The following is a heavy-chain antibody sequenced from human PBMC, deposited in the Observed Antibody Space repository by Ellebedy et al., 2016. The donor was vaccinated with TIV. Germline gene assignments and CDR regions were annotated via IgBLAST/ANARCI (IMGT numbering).Heavy chain of an antibody. D-gene: IGHD2-15*01. CDR1: GYSFTSYW. CDR2: IYPGDSDT. V-gene: IGHV5-51*01. J-gene: IGHJ6*02. Sequence: GGSLRLXCKGSGYSFTSYWIGWVRQMPGKGLEWMGIIYPGDSDTRYSPSFQGQVTISADKSISTAYLQWSSLKASDTAMYYCAITNRGCSGGSCYKGVYYYGMDVWGQGTTVTVSS. CDR3: AITNRGCSGGSCYKGVYYYGMDV.